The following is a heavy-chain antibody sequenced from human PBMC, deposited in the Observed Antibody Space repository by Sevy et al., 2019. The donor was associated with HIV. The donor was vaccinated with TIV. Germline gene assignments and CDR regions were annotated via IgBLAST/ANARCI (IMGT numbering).Heavy chain of an antibody. CDR3: AREERYSSSWQDYGMDV. CDR1: GFTFSSYS. J-gene: IGHJ6*02. D-gene: IGHD6-13*01. Sequence: GGSLRLSCVASGFTFSSYSMNWVRQAPGKGLEWVSSISSSSSYIYYADSVKGRFTISRDNAKNSLYLQMNSLRAEDTAVYYCAREERYSSSWQDYGMDVWGQGTTVTVSS. CDR2: ISSSSSYI. V-gene: IGHV3-21*01.